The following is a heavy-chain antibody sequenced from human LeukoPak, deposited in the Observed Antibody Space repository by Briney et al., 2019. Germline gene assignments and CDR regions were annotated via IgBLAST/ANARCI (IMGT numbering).Heavy chain of an antibody. J-gene: IGHJ5*02. CDR3: ARDPTMVRGARNWFDP. Sequence: GASVKVSCEASDTFTSYGISWVRQAPGQGLEWMGWISAYNGNTNYAQKLQGRVTMTTDTSTSTAYMELRSLRSDDTAVYYCARDPTMVRGARNWFDPWGQETLVTVSS. V-gene: IGHV1-18*01. CDR2: ISAYNGNT. CDR1: DTFTSYG. D-gene: IGHD3-10*01.